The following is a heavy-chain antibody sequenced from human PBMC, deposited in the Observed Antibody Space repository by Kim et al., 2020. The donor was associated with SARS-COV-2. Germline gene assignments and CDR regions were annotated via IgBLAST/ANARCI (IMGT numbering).Heavy chain of an antibody. J-gene: IGHJ4*02. D-gene: IGHD2-15*01. CDR1: GGSISSYY. V-gene: IGHV4-59*13. CDR2: VYYSGST. CDR3: ARQQGEGSGNLFDY. Sequence: SETLSLTCTVSGGSISSYYWSWIRQPPGKGLEWIGYVYYSGSTNYNPSLKSRVTISVDTSKNQFSLKLSSGTAADTAVYYCARQQGEGSGNLFDYWGQGTLVTVSS.